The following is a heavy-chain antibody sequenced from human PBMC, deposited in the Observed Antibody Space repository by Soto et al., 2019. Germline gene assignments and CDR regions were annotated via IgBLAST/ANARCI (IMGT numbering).Heavy chain of an antibody. CDR3: ARITTFLTFDI. J-gene: IGHJ3*02. CDR2: LAYSGSP. Sequence: SVPLCPTCPVSGGSISNYYWSWIRQPPGKGLEWIGYLAYSGSPNYSPSLKSRVTISLDRSKNQFSVKLSSVTAADTAVYYCARITTFLTFDIWGQGTMVTVSS. CDR1: GGSISNYY. D-gene: IGHD1-1*01. V-gene: IGHV4-59*01.